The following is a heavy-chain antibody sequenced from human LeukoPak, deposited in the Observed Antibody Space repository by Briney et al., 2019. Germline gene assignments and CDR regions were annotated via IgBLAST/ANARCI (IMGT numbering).Heavy chain of an antibody. CDR2: INPSGGST. V-gene: IGHV1-46*01. CDR3: ARDRDNRNWYFDL. Sequence: ASVKVSCKASGYTFTSYYMHWVRQAPGQGLEWMGIINPSGGSTSYALKFQGRVTMTRDMSTSTVYMELSSLRSEDTAVYYCARDRDNRNWYFDLWGRGTLVTVSS. CDR1: GYTFTSYY. J-gene: IGHJ2*01. D-gene: IGHD1-14*01.